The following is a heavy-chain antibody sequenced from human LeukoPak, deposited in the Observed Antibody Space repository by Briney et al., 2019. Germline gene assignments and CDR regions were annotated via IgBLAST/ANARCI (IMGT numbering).Heavy chain of an antibody. CDR2: INWNGGST. J-gene: IGHJ4*02. Sequence: PPGRSLRLSCAASGFTFDDYAMTWVRQAPGKGLEWVSGINWNGGSTGYADSGKGRFTISRDNAKNSLYLQMNSLRAEDTAFYYCARDRIVGATSPGGYWGQGTLVTVSS. CDR3: ARDRIVGATSPGGY. V-gene: IGHV3-20*04. CDR1: GFTFDDYA. D-gene: IGHD1-26*01.